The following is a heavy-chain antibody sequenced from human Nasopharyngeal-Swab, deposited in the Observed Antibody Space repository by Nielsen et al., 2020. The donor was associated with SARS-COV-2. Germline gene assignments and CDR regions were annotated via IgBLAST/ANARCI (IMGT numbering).Heavy chain of an antibody. D-gene: IGHD3-3*01. V-gene: IGHV1-24*01. CDR1: GYTLTELS. CDR3: ATYPLRSGYYTGREFDY. Sequence: ASVKVSCKVSGYTLTELSMHWVRQAPGEGLEWMGGFDPEDGETIYAQKFQGRVTMTEDTSTDTAYMELSSLRSEDTAVYYCATYPLRSGYYTGREFDYWGQGTLVTVSS. CDR2: FDPEDGET. J-gene: IGHJ4*02.